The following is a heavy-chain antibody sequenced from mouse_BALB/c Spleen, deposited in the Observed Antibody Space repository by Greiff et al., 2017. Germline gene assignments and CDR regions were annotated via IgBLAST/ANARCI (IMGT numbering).Heavy chain of an antibody. CDR2: ISSGGSYT. CDR3: TRHEVITTVVAGFDY. J-gene: IGHJ2*01. Sequence: EVKLVESGGDLVKPGGSLKLSCAASGFTFSSYGMSWVRQTPDKRLEWVATISSGGSYTYYPDSVKGRFTISRDNAKNTLYLQMSSLKSEDTAMYYCTRHEVITTVVAGFDYWGQGTTLTVSS. D-gene: IGHD1-1*01. CDR1: GFTFSSYG. V-gene: IGHV5-6*01.